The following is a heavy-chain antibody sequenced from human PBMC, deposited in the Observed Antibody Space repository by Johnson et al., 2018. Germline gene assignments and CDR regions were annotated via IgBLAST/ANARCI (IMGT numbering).Heavy chain of an antibody. V-gene: IGHV3-21*01. CDR1: GFTFSSYS. CDR3: ARAIVGKGYFQH. J-gene: IGHJ1*01. CDR2: ISSSSSSI. Sequence: VQLVQSGGGVVQPGRSLRLSCAASGFTFSSYSMNWVRQAPGKGLEWVSSISSSSSSIYYADSVKGRFTISSDNAKNSLYLQMNSLRAEDTAVYYCARAIVGKGYFQHGGQGTLVTVSS. D-gene: IGHD1-26*01.